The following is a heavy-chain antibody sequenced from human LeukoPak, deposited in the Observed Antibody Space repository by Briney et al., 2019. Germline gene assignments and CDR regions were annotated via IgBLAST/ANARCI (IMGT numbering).Heavy chain of an antibody. J-gene: IGHJ6*02. D-gene: IGHD6-13*01. CDR3: ARVDRGTSGWSLMDV. V-gene: IGHV4-59*01. CDR1: GASISSYV. CDR2: VFYIGST. Sequence: SETLSLTCTVSGASISSYVWSWIRQPPRKGLEWIGDVFYIGSTHYNPSLKSRLTMSVDTSRSQVYLNLNSMTAADTAVYCCARVDRGTSGWSLMDVWGQGTKVTVSS.